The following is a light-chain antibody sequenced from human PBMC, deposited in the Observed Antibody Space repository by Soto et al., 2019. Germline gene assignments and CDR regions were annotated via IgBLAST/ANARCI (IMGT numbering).Light chain of an antibody. Sequence: QSALTQPASVSGSPGQSTTISCTGTSSDVGGYNYVSWYQQHPGKAPKLMIYDVSNRPSGVSNRFSGSKSGNTASLTISGLHAEDEADYYCSSYTSSSTYVFGTRTKLTVL. CDR2: DVS. CDR1: SSDVGGYNY. V-gene: IGLV2-14*01. CDR3: SSYTSSSTYV. J-gene: IGLJ1*01.